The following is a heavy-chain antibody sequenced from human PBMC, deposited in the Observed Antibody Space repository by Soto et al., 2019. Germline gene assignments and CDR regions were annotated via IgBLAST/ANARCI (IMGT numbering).Heavy chain of an antibody. D-gene: IGHD6-13*01. CDR3: ARPRGIAPAVWYFDL. CDR2: IYYSGIT. J-gene: IGHJ2*01. CDR1: GGSISSHY. V-gene: IGHV4-59*08. Sequence: QVQLQESGPGLVKPSETLSLTCTVSGGSISSHYWSWIRQPPVRGLEWIGFIYYSGITDSNPSLKSRVTISLDTSKNQLSLRLSSVTAADTAVYYCARPRGIAPAVWYFDLWGRGTLVTVSS.